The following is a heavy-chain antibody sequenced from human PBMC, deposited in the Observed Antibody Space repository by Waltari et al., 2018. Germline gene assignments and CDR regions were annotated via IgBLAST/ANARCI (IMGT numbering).Heavy chain of an antibody. Sequence: EVQLVESGGGLVQPGGSLRLSCAASGFTFSAYWMNWVRQAPGKGLVWVARINNDGSSTSHADSVKGRFTISRDNARNTLYLQMSSLRVEDTAVYYCARDYGMDVWGQGTTVTVSS. CDR3: ARDYGMDV. CDR1: GFTFSAYW. V-gene: IGHV3-74*01. J-gene: IGHJ6*02. CDR2: INNDGSST.